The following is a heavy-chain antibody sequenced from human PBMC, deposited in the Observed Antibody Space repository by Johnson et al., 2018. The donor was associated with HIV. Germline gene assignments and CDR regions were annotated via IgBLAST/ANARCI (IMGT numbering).Heavy chain of an antibody. CDR1: GFNFSSYG. J-gene: IGHJ3*02. V-gene: IGHV3-33*05. Sequence: QVQLVESGGGVVQPGRSLRLSCAASGFNFSSYGMHWVRQAPGKGLEWVAVISYDGSNKYYADSVRGRFTISRDNSENTVYLQMNSLRAEDTAVYFCARAEGLTGRNAFDIWGQGTMVTVSS. D-gene: IGHD1-20*01. CDR3: ARAEGLTGRNAFDI. CDR2: ISYDGSNK.